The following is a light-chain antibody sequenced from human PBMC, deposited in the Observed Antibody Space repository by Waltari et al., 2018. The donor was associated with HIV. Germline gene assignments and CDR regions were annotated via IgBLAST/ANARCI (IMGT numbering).Light chain of an antibody. J-gene: IGLJ2*01. V-gene: IGLV2-14*01. CDR2: DVS. Sequence: QSVLTQPASVSGSPGQSITISCTGTSSDVGGYNYVSWYQQHPGKAPKLMIYDVSNRPSGVSNRFSGPQSGNTASLTISGLQAEDEADYYCSSYTSSSTFYVVFGGGTKLTVL. CDR3: SSYTSSSTFYVV. CDR1: SSDVGGYNY.